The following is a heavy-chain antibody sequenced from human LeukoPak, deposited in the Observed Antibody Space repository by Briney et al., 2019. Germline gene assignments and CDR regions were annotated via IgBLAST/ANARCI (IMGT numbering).Heavy chain of an antibody. CDR1: GYTFTGYY. D-gene: IGHD3-22*01. J-gene: IGHJ3*02. Sequence: ASVKVSCKASGYTFTGYYMHWVRQAPGQGLEWMGIINPSGGSTSYAQKFQGRVTMTRDVSTSTVYMELSSLRSEDTAVYYCASSGYYDSSGYYYEAHDAFDIWGQGTMVTVSS. CDR3: ASSGYYDSSGYYYEAHDAFDI. V-gene: IGHV1-46*01. CDR2: INPSGGST.